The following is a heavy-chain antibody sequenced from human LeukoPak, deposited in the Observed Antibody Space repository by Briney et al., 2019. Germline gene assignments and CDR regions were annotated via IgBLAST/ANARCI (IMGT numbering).Heavy chain of an antibody. J-gene: IGHJ4*02. D-gene: IGHD3-10*01. CDR1: GLTFSKDW. CDR3: TTDAYYYGSGSADC. CDR2: IKSKTDGGTT. V-gene: IGHV3-15*01. Sequence: GGSLTLFCAASGLTFSKDWLSWVRQAPGKGLEWVGRIKSKTDGGTTDYAAPVKGRFTISRDDSKNTLYLQMNSLKTEDTAVYYCTTDAYYYGSGSADCWGQGTLVTVSS.